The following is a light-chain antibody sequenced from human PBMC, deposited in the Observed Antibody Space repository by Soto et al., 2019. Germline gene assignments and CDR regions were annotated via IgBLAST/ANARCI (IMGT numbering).Light chain of an antibody. V-gene: IGKV1-39*01. CDR3: QQSYSTPPWT. Sequence: DIQMTQSPSSLSASVGDRVTITCRASQSISSYLNWYQQKPGKAPKLLIYAASSLQSGVLSRFSGSGSGTDFTLTISSLQPEEFATYYCQQSYSTPPWTVGQGTKVEIK. CDR1: QSISSY. J-gene: IGKJ1*01. CDR2: AAS.